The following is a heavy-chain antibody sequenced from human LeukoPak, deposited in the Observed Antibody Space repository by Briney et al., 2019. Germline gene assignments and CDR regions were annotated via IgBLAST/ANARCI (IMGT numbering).Heavy chain of an antibody. V-gene: IGHV1-8*01. CDR1: GYTFASYD. D-gene: IGHD3-10*01. CDR3: ARGGDPTYGTPFFSYYYMDI. CDR2: LNPNSGNT. J-gene: IGHJ6*03. Sequence: ASVKVSCKASGYTFASYDINWVRQATGQGLEWVGLLNPNSGNTGNAQKVQGRITMTRNIAISTAYMELSSLRSEDSAVYYCARGGDPTYGTPFFSYYYMDIWGKGTTVTMSS.